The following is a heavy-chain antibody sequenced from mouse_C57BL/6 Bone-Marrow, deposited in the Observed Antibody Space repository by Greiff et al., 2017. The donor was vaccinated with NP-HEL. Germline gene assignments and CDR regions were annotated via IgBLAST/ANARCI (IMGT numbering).Heavy chain of an antibody. CDR2: ISSGGSYT. D-gene: IGHD4-1*01. V-gene: IGHV5-6*01. J-gene: IGHJ3*01. CDR3: ARRELSGTFFAY. Sequence: LQLVESGGDLVKPGGSLKLSCAASGFTFSSYGMSWVRQTPDKRLEWVATISSGGSYTYYPDSVKGRFTISRDNAKNTLYLQMSSLKSEDTAMYYCARRELSGTFFAYWGQGTLVTVSA. CDR1: GFTFSSYG.